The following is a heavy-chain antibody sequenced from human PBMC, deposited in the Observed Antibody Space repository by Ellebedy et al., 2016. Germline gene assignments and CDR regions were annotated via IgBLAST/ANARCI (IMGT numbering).Heavy chain of an antibody. V-gene: IGHV4-34*01. CDR2: INHSGST. Sequence: SETLSLXXAVYGGSFSGYYWSWIRQPPGKGLEWIGEINHSGSTNYNPSLKSRVTISVDTSKNQFSLKLSSVTAADTAVYYCARGLQARIDYWGQGTLVTVSS. D-gene: IGHD4-11*01. J-gene: IGHJ4*02. CDR3: ARGLQARIDY. CDR1: GGSFSGYY.